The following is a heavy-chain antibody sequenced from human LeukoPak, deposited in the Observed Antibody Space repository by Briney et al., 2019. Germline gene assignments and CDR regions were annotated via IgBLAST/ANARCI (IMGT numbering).Heavy chain of an antibody. D-gene: IGHD5-12*01. CDR1: GGAFSTYA. CDR3: ARGQAGGFSGYGPGF. V-gene: IGHV1-69*13. Sequence: SVKVSCKASGGAFSTYAINWVRQAPGQGLEWMGGIIPIFGTATYAQKFQGRITITADESTSTAYMELSSLRSEDAAVYYCARGQAGGFSGYGPGFWGQGSLVTVSP. J-gene: IGHJ4*02. CDR2: IIPIFGTA.